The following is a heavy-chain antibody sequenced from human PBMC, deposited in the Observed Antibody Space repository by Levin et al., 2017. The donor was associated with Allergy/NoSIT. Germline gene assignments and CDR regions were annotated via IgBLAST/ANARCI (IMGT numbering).Heavy chain of an antibody. CDR2: INHSGGA. V-gene: IGHV4-34*01. J-gene: IGHJ4*01. CDR1: GASFSGYS. D-gene: IGHD3-22*01. CDR3: ARSGNRNYFDTSASYLAY. Sequence: KSSETLSLTCAVSGASFSGYSYTWIRQPPGRGLEWIGEINHSGGATYNPSLKSRVTISVDTSKSQFSLKLSSVTAADTAVYYCARSGNRNYFDTSASYLAYWGQGTLVTVSS.